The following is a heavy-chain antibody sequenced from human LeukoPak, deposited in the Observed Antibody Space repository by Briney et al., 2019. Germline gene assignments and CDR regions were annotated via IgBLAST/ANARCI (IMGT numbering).Heavy chain of an antibody. J-gene: IGHJ4*02. CDR2: ISAYNGNT. D-gene: IGHD2-2*01. CDR1: GYTFTSYG. Sequence: ASVKVSCKASGYTFTSYGISWVRQAPGQGLEWMGWISAYNGNTNYAQKLQGRVTMTTDTSTSTAYMELRSLRSDDTAVYYCARDSCSSSSCPFFGFWGQGTLVTVSS. CDR3: ARDSCSSSSCPFFGF. V-gene: IGHV1-18*01.